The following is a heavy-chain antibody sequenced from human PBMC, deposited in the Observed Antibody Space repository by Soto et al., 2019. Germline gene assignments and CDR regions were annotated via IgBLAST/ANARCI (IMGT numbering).Heavy chain of an antibody. CDR1: GFTFSTYN. Sequence: EVQLVESGGGLVKPGGSLRLSCAASGFTFSTYNIHWVRQAPGRGLEWVSSISSRSSDIYYADSVKGRFAISRDNAKNSLYLQLNSLRVEDTAVYYCARDHLIAGAPWDYYYGMDVWGQGTTVTVSS. CDR3: ARDHLIAGAPWDYYYGMDV. V-gene: IGHV3-21*01. J-gene: IGHJ6*02. D-gene: IGHD6-19*01. CDR2: ISSRSSDI.